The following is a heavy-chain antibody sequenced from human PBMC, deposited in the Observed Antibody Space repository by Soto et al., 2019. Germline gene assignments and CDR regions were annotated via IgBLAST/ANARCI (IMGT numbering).Heavy chain of an antibody. D-gene: IGHD6-13*01. CDR1: GFTFSSYA. Sequence: EVQLLESGGGLVQPGGSLRLSCAASGFTFSSYAMSWFRQAPGKGLEWISSISGSGGNTYHAASVKGRFTISRDNSKSTLYLRLNSLRADDTAVYYCARGDSSSSWYEGSYWGQGTLVTVSS. CDR3: ARGDSSSSWYEGSY. J-gene: IGHJ4*02. CDR2: ISGSGGNT. V-gene: IGHV3-23*01.